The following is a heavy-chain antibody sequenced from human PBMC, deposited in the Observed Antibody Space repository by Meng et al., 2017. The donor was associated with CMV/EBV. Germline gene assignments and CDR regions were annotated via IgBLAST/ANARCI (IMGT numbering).Heavy chain of an antibody. CDR1: GGTLSSYA. Sequence: VQVVQAGAEVKKPGSSVKVSCKASGGTLSSYAISWVRQAPGQGLEWMGGIIPIFGTANYAQKFQGRVTITADESTSTAYMELSSLRSEDTAVYYCARRGSYYGSGSYYNWFDPWGQGTLVTVSS. CDR2: IIPIFGTA. D-gene: IGHD3-10*01. J-gene: IGHJ5*02. CDR3: ARRGSYYGSGSYYNWFDP. V-gene: IGHV1-69*12.